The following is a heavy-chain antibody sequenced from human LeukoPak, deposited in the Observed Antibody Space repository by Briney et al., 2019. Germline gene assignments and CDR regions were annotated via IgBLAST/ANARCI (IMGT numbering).Heavy chain of an antibody. CDR1: GFTFSTYA. CDR2: ISGSGGST. Sequence: GESLRLSCAASGFTFSTYAMNWVRQAPGKGLEWVSAISGSGGSTYHADSVKGRFTISRDNSKNTLYLQMNSLRAEDTAVYYCAKQTPPYGDYDYWGQGTLVTVSS. J-gene: IGHJ4*02. D-gene: IGHD4-17*01. CDR3: AKQTPPYGDYDY. V-gene: IGHV3-23*01.